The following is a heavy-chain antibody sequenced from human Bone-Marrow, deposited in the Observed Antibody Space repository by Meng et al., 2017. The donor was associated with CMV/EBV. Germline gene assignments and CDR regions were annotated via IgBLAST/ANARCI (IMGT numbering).Heavy chain of an antibody. CDR1: GYIFTDFY. J-gene: IGHJ3*02. CDR3: ARGALKQRLMGSPFDI. CDR2: INPRGGH. V-gene: IGHV1-2*02. D-gene: IGHD6-25*01. Sequence: ASVKVSCKSSGYIFTDFYIHWVRQAPGQGPEWMGWINPRGGHMYAQKFQGSVTMAGDTSLNTAHLEVRGLKTDDTAMYYCARGALKQRLMGSPFDIWGQRTMVTVSS.